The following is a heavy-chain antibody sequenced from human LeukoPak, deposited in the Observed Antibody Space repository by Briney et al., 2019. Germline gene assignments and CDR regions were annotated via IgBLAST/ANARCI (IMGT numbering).Heavy chain of an antibody. CDR2: IFPSGGEI. J-gene: IGHJ5*02. D-gene: IGHD5-18*01. CDR3: ATYRQVLLPFEA. V-gene: IGHV3-23*01. Sequence: GGTLRLSYAASGYTFSTFAMLWVRQPPGKGLEWVSSIFPSGGEIHYADSVRGRFTISRDNSKSTLSRQMNSLRAEDTAIYYCATYRQVLLPFEAWGQGTLVTVSS. CDR1: GYTFSTFA.